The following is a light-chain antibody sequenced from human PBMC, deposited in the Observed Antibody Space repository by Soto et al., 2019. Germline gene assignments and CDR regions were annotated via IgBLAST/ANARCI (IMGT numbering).Light chain of an antibody. V-gene: IGKV1-13*02. CDR3: QQFNSYPPFP. CDR2: YAS. Sequence: AIQLTQSPSSLSASVGDRVTITCRASQGISSALAWYQQKPGKAPKLLIYYASSLESWVPSRFSDSGSGTDLTLTTSSLQPEDFATYYCQQFNSYPPFPFCPGTKVDI. CDR1: QGISSA. J-gene: IGKJ3*01.